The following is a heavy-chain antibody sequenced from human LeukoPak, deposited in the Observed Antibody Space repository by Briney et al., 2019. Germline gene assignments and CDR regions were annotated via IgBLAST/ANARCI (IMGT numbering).Heavy chain of an antibody. CDR1: GFKFRDYA. D-gene: IGHD5-18*01. J-gene: IGHJ4*02. CDR3: AKQQGALIQQWYFDY. CDR2: VEKTGGRA. Sequence: PGGSLRLSCAASGFKFRDYAMSWVRQAPGKGLVWVSTVEKTGGRAYYADSVKGRFTVSRDNSKNTLYLQLNSLRAEDTALYYCAKQQGALIQQWYFDYWGQGTLVTVSS. V-gene: IGHV3-23*01.